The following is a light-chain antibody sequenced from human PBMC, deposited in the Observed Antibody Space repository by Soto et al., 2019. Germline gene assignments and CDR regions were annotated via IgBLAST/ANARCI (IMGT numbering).Light chain of an antibody. CDR3: SSYTSSSTPYV. V-gene: IGLV2-14*01. CDR2: EVS. CDR1: SSDAGGYNY. J-gene: IGLJ1*01. Sequence: QSVLTQPASVSGSPGQSITISCTGTSSDAGGYNYVSWYQQHPGKAPKLMIYEVSNRPSGVSNRFSGSKSGNTASLTISGLQAGDEADYYCSSYTSSSTPYVFGTGTKVTV.